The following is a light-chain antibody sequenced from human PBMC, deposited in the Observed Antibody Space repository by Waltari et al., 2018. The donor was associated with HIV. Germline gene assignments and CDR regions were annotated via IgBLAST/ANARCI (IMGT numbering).Light chain of an antibody. CDR2: SNN. Sequence: QSVLTQPPSASGTPGQRVTISCSGSSSNIGSNTVNWYQQLPGTAPKLLIYSNNQRPSGFPDRFSGSKSGTSASVAISGLQSEDEADYYCAAWDDSLQGVFGGGTKLTVL. CDR3: AAWDDSLQGV. V-gene: IGLV1-44*01. CDR1: SSNIGSNT. J-gene: IGLJ2*01.